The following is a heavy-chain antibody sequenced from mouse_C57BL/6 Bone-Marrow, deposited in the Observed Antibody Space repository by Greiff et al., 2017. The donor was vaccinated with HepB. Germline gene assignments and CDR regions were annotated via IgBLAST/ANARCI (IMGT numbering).Heavy chain of an antibody. J-gene: IGHJ1*01. D-gene: IGHD3-1*01. CDR2: ISSGGSYT. V-gene: IGHV5-6*01. CDR3: ARREGLWYFDV. CDR1: GFTFSSYG. Sequence: EVHLVESGGDLVKPGGSLKLSCAASGFTFSSYGMSWVRQTPDKRLEWVATISSGGSYTYYPDSVKGRFTISRDNAKNTLYLQMSSLKSEDTAMYYCARREGLWYFDVWGAGTTVTVSS.